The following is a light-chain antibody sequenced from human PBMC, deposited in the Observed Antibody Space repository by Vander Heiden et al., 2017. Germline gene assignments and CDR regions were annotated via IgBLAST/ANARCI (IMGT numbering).Light chain of an antibody. Sequence: SYVLTQPPSVSVAPGQTARITCGGNNIGRKTVHWYQQKPGQAPVLVVYDDSDRPSGMPERFSGSNSGNTATLTISRVEAGDEADYYCQVWDSSSDHRVFGGGTKLTVL. CDR3: QVWDSSSDHRV. CDR1: NIGRKT. CDR2: DDS. J-gene: IGLJ3*02. V-gene: IGLV3-21*02.